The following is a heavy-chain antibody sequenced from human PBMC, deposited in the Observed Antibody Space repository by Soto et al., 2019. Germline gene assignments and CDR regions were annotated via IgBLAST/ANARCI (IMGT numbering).Heavy chain of an antibody. Sequence: GGSLRLSCAASGFTFSSYAMSWVRQAPGKGLEWVSAISGSGGSTYYADSVKGRFTISGDNSKNTLYLQMNSLRAEDTAVYYCAKDLETYYYDSSGYYPSWGQGTLVTVSS. D-gene: IGHD3-22*01. J-gene: IGHJ4*02. CDR3: AKDLETYYYDSSGYYPS. V-gene: IGHV3-23*01. CDR2: ISGSGGST. CDR1: GFTFSSYA.